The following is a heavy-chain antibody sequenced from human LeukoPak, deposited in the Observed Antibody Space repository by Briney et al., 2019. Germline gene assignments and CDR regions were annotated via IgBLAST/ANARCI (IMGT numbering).Heavy chain of an antibody. J-gene: IGHJ4*02. CDR3: ARAVVFSSTWYQLDH. CDR1: GFAFSNYE. CDR2: IRGFGSTV. V-gene: IGHV3-48*03. D-gene: IGHD6-13*01. Sequence: PGGSLRLSCAASGFAFSNYEMHWVRQAPGKGLEWVSCIRGFGSTVYHADSVKGRFTLSRDDATASLYLQMNSLRAEDTAIYYCARAVVFSSTWYQLDHWGQGILVTVSS.